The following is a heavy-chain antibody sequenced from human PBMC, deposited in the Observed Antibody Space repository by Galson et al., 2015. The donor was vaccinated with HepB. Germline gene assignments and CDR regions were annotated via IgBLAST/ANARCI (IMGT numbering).Heavy chain of an antibody. CDR3: AREKMRYSSTWYRYFFYGMDV. D-gene: IGHD6-13*01. CDR1: GFSVSNNY. V-gene: IGHV3-66*01. J-gene: IGHJ6*02. CDR2: IYSGGDT. Sequence: SLRLSCAAYGFSVSNNYMSWVRQAPGKGLEWVAVIYSGGDTHSADSMKDRFIVSRDSSKNTLYLEMNSLRAEDTAVYYCAREKMRYSSTWYRYFFYGMDVWGQGTTVTVSS.